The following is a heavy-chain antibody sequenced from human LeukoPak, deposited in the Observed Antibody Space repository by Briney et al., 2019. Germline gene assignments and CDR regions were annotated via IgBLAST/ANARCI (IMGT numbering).Heavy chain of an antibody. V-gene: IGHV4-59*01. CDR3: ATYPFRGATHYFDY. J-gene: IGHJ4*02. CDR1: GGSISSYY. D-gene: IGHD3-10*01. Sequence: SETLSLTCTFSGGSISSYYWSWIRQPPGKGLEWIAYIYYSGSTNYNPSLESRVTISVDTSKNQFSLKLSSVTAADTAVYYCATYPFRGATHYFDYWGQGILVTVSS. CDR2: IYYSGST.